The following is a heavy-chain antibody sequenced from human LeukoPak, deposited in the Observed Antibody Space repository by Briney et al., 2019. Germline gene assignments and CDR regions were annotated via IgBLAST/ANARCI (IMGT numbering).Heavy chain of an antibody. Sequence: PGGSLRLSCAASGFTFDDYGMSWVRQAPGKGLEWVSGINWNGGSTGYVDSVKGRFTISRDNAKNSLYLQMNSLRPEDTALYHCARLRGSGSSTSCPDYWGQGTLVTVSS. D-gene: IGHD2-2*01. V-gene: IGHV3-20*01. CDR3: ARLRGSGSSTSCPDY. J-gene: IGHJ4*02. CDR2: INWNGGST. CDR1: GFTFDDYG.